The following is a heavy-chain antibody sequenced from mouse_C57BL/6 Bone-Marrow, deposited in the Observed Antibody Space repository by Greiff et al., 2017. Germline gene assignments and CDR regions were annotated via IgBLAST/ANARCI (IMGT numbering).Heavy chain of an antibody. V-gene: IGHV14-3*01. Sequence: VQLKESVAELVRPGASVKLSCTASGFNIKNTYMHWVKQRPEQGLEWIGRIDPANGNTKYAPKFQGKATITADTSSNTAYLQLSSLTSEDTAIYYCARGIYYGYHYYAMDYWGQGTSVTVSS. CDR2: IDPANGNT. D-gene: IGHD2-2*01. J-gene: IGHJ4*01. CDR1: GFNIKNTY. CDR3: ARGIYYGYHYYAMDY.